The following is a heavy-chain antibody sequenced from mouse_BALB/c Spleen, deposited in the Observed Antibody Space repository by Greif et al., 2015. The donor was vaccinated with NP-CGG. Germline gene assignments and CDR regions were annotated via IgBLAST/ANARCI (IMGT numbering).Heavy chain of an antibody. CDR3: ARGGLVTTARGYAMDY. J-gene: IGHJ4*01. CDR1: GYAFSSYW. D-gene: IGHD1-2*01. CDR2: IYPGDGDT. Sequence: LQESGAELVRPGSSVKISCKASGYAFSSYWMNWVKQRPGQGLEWIGQIYPGDGDTNYNGKFKGKATLTADKSSSTAYMQLSSLTSEDSAVYFCARGGLVTTARGYAMDYWGQGTSVAVSS. V-gene: IGHV1-80*01.